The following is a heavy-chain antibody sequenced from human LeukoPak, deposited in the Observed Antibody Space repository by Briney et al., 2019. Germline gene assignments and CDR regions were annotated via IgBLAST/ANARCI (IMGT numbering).Heavy chain of an antibody. CDR1: GGSISGYY. CDR3: AREAGNTQYFDY. J-gene: IGHJ4*02. V-gene: IGHV4-4*07. Sequence: SETLSLTCTVSGGSISGYYGSWIRQPAGKGLEWIGRIYTSGNTNYNPPLKSRVTMSVDTSKNQFSLKLSSVTAADTAMYYCAREAGNTQYFDYWGQGTLVTVSS. CDR2: IYTSGNT. D-gene: IGHD1-1*01.